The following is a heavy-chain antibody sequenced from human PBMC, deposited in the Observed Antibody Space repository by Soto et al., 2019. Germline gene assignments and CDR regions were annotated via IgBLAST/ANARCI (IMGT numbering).Heavy chain of an antibody. CDR3: ATPHYYDILTGYSPAYYYGMDV. D-gene: IGHD3-9*01. V-gene: IGHV1-18*01. CDR1: GYTFTNFG. CDR2: ISTNKGNT. Sequence: ASVKVSCKTSGYTFTNFGISWVRQAPGQGLEWMGWISTNKGNTKSAQMLQGRVTITTDKSTSTAYMELSSLRSEDTAVYYCATPHYYDILTGYSPAYYYGMDVWGQGTTVTVSS. J-gene: IGHJ6*02.